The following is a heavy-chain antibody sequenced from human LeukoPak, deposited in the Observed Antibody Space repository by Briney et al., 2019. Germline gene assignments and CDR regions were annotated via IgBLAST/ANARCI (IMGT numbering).Heavy chain of an antibody. CDR2: INSDGSST. V-gene: IGHV3-74*01. CDR3: ASRAGINYYDSSGYPY. D-gene: IGHD3-22*01. Sequence: GGSLRLSCAASGFTFSSYWMHWVRQAPGKGLVWVSRINSDGSSTSYADSVKGRFTTSRDNAKNTLYLQMNSLRAEDTAVYYCASRAGINYYDSSGYPYWGQGTLVTVSS. J-gene: IGHJ4*02. CDR1: GFTFSSYW.